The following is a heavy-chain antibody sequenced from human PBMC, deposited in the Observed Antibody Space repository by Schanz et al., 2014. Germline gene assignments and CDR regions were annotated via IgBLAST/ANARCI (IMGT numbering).Heavy chain of an antibody. CDR2: ISPTGSST. CDR1: GFTFTTYA. J-gene: IGHJ4*02. V-gene: IGHV3-23*04. CDR3: ARDPNTSAWLPYFDT. Sequence: EVQLVESGGGLVQPGESLRLSCAASGFTFTTYAMTWVRQAPGKGLEWVSNISPTGSSTYYADSVKGRFTISRDNLKNTVYLQMNSLRAGDTAMYYCARDPNTSAWLPYFDTWGQGTLVTVSS. D-gene: IGHD6-19*01.